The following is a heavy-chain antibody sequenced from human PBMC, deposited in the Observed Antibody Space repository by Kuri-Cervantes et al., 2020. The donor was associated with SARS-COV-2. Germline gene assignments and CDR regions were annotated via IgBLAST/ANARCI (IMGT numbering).Heavy chain of an antibody. V-gene: IGHV1-46*01. D-gene: IGHD3-22*01. J-gene: IGHJ6*02. Sequence: GESLKISCKASGYTFTSYYMHWVRQAPGQGLEWMGITNPSGGSTSYAQKFQGRVTMTRDTSTSTAYMELRSLRSDDTAVYYCAREGYYDSNGYFGDYVRMDVWGQGTTVTVSS. CDR1: GYTFTSYY. CDR3: AREGYYDSNGYFGDYVRMDV. CDR2: TNPSGGST.